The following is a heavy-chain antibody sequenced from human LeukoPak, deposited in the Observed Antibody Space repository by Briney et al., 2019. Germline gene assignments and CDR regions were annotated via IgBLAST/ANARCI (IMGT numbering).Heavy chain of an antibody. CDR2: ISGGTGVI. Sequence: QPGGSLRLSCAASGFSFRTYSMNWVRQAPGKGLEWVSYISGGTGVICYTDSVKGRFTISRDDAKSSVYLQMNSLRAEDTAVYYCGTGDPRFDFWGQGILVTVSS. CDR1: GFSFRTYS. V-gene: IGHV3-48*01. CDR3: GTGDPRFDF. J-gene: IGHJ4*02. D-gene: IGHD7-27*01.